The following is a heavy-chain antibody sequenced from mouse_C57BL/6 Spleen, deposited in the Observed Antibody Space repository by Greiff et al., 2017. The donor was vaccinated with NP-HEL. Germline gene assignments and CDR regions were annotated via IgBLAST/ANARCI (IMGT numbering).Heavy chain of an antibody. D-gene: IGHD1-1*01. CDR3: ARDPITTVVEGYFDV. Sequence: EVKLMESGPGLVKPSQSLSLTCSVTGYSITSGYYWNWIRQFPGNKLEWMGYISYDGSNNYNPSLKNRISITRDTSKNQFFLKLNSVTTEDTATYYCARDPITTVVEGYFDVWGTGTTVTVSS. CDR2: ISYDGSN. J-gene: IGHJ1*03. CDR1: GYSITSGYY. V-gene: IGHV3-6*01.